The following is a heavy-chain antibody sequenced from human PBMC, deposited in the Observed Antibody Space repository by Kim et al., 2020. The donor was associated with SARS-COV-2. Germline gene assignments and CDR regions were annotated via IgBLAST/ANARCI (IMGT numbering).Heavy chain of an antibody. CDR1: GFTFSSYS. V-gene: IGHV3-21*01. D-gene: IGHD5-12*01. Sequence: GGSLRLSCAASGFTFSSYSMNWVRQAPGKGLEWVSSISSSSSYIYYADSVKGRFTISRDNAKNSLYLQMNSLRAEDTAVYYCARDLEAVAFYYYYYMDVWGKGTTVTVSS. CDR2: ISSSSSYI. J-gene: IGHJ6*03. CDR3: ARDLEAVAFYYYYYMDV.